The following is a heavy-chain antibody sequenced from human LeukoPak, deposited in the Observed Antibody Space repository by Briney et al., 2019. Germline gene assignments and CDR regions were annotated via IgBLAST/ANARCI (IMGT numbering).Heavy chain of an antibody. D-gene: IGHD3-3*01. CDR1: GYTFTGYY. CDR3: ARSPNDFWSGPRY. V-gene: IGHV1-2*02. J-gene: IGHJ4*02. CDR2: INPNSGGT. Sequence: ASVKVSCKASGYTFTGYYMHWVRQAPGQGLEWMGWINPNSGGTNYAQKFQGRVAMTRDTSISTAYMELSRLRSDDTAVYYCARSPNDFWSGPRYWGQGTLVTVSS.